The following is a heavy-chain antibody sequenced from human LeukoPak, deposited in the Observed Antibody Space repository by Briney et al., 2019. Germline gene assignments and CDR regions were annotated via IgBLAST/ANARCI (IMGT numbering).Heavy chain of an antibody. CDR3: EASWHY. Sequence: GRSLRLSCSASGFTFSSYVMHWVRQAPGKGLEWVATISYDEDNIYYVDSVKGRFTISRDNSKDTLFLQMNSLKIEDTAIYYCEASWHYWGQGTLVTVSS. J-gene: IGHJ4*02. D-gene: IGHD1-26*01. V-gene: IGHV3-30*03. CDR2: ISYDEDNI. CDR1: GFTFSSYV.